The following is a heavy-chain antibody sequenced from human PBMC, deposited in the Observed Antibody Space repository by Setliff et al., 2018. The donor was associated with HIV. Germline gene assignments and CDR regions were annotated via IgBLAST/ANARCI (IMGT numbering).Heavy chain of an antibody. CDR1: GFSFDDYC. V-gene: IGHV3-48*01. J-gene: IGHJ4*02. D-gene: IGHD3-16*01. CDR3: ARDDYGSVDY. CDR2: ISSKRTSI. Sequence: GGSLRLSCEASGFSFDDYCMNWVRQAPGKGLEWVSYISSKRTSIYYADSVKGRFTISGDNDNNSLYLQMISLRAEDTAVYFCARDDYGSVDYWGQGTLVTVSS.